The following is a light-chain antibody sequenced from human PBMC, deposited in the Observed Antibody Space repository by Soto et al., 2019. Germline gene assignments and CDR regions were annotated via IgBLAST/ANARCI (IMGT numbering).Light chain of an antibody. J-gene: IGKJ2*01. CDR2: KAA. V-gene: IGKV1-5*03. Sequence: DIQMTQSPSTLSASVGDRVSITCRASQSISTWLAWYQQKPGKAPKVLIYKAANVQSAVPSRFSGSGAGTLFTLTISSLQPDDVATYYCQQYYSHYTFGQGTKLEIE. CDR1: QSISTW. CDR3: QQYYSHYT.